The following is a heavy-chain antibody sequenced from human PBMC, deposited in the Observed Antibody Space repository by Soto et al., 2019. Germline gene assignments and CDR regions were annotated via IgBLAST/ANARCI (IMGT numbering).Heavy chain of an antibody. J-gene: IGHJ4*02. CDR1: GFTFSSYD. V-gene: IGHV3-13*04. CDR2: IGTAGDT. CDR3: ARAIGPTLFDY. Sequence: PGWSLRLSCSASGFTFSSYDMHWVRQGPGKGLEWVSAIGTAGDTNYAGSVKGRFTISRENAKNSLYLQMNSLRAGDTAIYFCARAIGPTLFDYWGQGTLVTVSS. D-gene: IGHD3-22*01.